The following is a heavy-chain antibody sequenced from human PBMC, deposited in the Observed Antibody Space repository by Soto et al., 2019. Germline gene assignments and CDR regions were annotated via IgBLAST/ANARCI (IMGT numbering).Heavy chain of an antibody. Sequence: GGSLRLSCAASGFTFSSYAMSWVRQAPGKGLEWVSAISGSGGSTYYADSVKGRFTISRDNSKNTLYLQMNSLRAEDTAVYYCARNRIAAPVPLDYWGQGTLVTVSS. CDR1: GFTFSSYA. J-gene: IGHJ4*02. CDR3: ARNRIAAPVPLDY. V-gene: IGHV3-23*01. D-gene: IGHD6-13*01. CDR2: ISGSGGST.